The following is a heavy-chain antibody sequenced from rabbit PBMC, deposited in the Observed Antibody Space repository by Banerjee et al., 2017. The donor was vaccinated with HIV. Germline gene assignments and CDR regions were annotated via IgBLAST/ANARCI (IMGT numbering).Heavy chain of an antibody. D-gene: IGHD4-2*01. V-gene: IGHV1S40*01. CDR3: ARGRYAGYAGDGVAGGYVFDL. Sequence: QSLEESGGDLVKPGASLTLTCTASGIDFSSYYWICWVRQAPGKGLEWIACIDAGSSGTTYYASWAKGRFTISKTSSTTVTLQMTSLTAADTATYFCARGRYAGYAGDGVAGGYVFDLWGPGTLVTVS. CDR1: GIDFSSYYW. CDR2: IDAGSSGTT. J-gene: IGHJ4*01.